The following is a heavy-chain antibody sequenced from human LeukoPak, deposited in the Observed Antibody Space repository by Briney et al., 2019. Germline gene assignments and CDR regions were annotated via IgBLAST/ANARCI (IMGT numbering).Heavy chain of an antibody. CDR3: ARAGRTTRYSWFDP. CDR2: ISSSGSTI. CDR1: GFTFSDYY. Sequence: GGSLRLSCAASGFTFSDYYMSWIRQAPGKGLEWVSYISSSGSTIYYADSVKGRFTISRDNAKNSLYLQMNSLRAEDTAVYYCARAGRTTRYSWFDPWGQGTLVTVSS. V-gene: IGHV3-11*01. J-gene: IGHJ5*02. D-gene: IGHD4-17*01.